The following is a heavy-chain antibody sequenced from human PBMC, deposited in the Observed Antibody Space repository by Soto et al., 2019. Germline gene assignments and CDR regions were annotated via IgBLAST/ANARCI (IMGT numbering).Heavy chain of an antibody. CDR2: IYYSGST. Sequence: SETLSLTCTVSGGSISSSSYYWGWIRQPPGKGLEWIGSIYYSGSTYYNPSLKRRVAISVDTSKNQFSLKLSSVTAADTAVYYCARQGRQLVPDYWGQGTLVTVSS. CDR1: GGSISSSSYY. D-gene: IGHD6-6*01. V-gene: IGHV4-39*01. J-gene: IGHJ4*02. CDR3: ARQGRQLVPDY.